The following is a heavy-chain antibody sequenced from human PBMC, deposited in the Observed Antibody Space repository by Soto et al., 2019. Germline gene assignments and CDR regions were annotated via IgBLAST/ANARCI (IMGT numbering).Heavy chain of an antibody. D-gene: IGHD2-2*01. J-gene: IGHJ5*02. CDR2: MYYIGST. V-gene: IGHV4-59*08. Sequence: SETLSLTCTVSGGSISSYYWSWIRQPPGKGVEWIGYMYYIGSTNYNPSLKSRVTISVDTSKKQFSLKLSSVTAADTAVYYCARHLGFCSTVRCYARFAPWGQGTLVTVSS. CDR3: ARHLGFCSTVRCYARFAP. CDR1: GGSISSYY.